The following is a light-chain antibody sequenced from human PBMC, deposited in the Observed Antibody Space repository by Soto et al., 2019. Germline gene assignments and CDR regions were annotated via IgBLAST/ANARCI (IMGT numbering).Light chain of an antibody. CDR1: QSISSW. J-gene: IGKJ2*01. Sequence: DIQMTQSPSTLSASVGDRVTITCRASQSISSWLAWYQQKPGKAPKLLIYDASSLESGVPSGFSGSGSGTEFSLTISSLQPHDFATHYCQQYNSYSSAFGQGTKLEIK. CDR2: DAS. V-gene: IGKV1-5*01. CDR3: QQYNSYSSA.